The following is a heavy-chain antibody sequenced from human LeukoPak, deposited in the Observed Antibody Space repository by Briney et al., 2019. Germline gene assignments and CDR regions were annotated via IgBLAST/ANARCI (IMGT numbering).Heavy chain of an antibody. V-gene: IGHV4-34*01. J-gene: IGHJ4*02. Sequence: PSETLSLTCAVYGGCFSGYYWSWIRQPPGKGLEWIAEIDHSGRTNFNRSLKSRVTTSVDTSKNHFSLKLSSVTAADTAVYYCARKGLTKPLSVAVDFDSWAQGTLVTVSS. CDR2: IDHSGRT. D-gene: IGHD6-19*01. CDR1: GGCFSGYY. CDR3: ARKGLTKPLSVAVDFDS.